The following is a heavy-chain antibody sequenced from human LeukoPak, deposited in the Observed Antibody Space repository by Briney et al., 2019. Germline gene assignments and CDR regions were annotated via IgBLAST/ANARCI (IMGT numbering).Heavy chain of an antibody. J-gene: IGHJ3*02. D-gene: IGHD3-22*01. CDR2: IYTSGST. Sequence: SETLSLTRTVSGGSISSYYWSWIRQPAGKGLEWIGRIYTSGSTNYNPSLKSRVTVSVDTSKNQFSLKLSSVTAADTAVYYCAREAQEWYYYDSSGYADAFDIWGQGTMVTVSS. V-gene: IGHV4-4*07. CDR1: GGSISSYY. CDR3: AREAQEWYYYDSSGYADAFDI.